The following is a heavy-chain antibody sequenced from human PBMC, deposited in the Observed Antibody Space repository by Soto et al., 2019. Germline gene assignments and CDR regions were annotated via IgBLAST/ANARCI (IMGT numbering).Heavy chain of an antibody. CDR2: IGSSGDSTI. Sequence: GGSLRLSCAASGFTFSIYSMNWVRQAPGKGLEWVSYIGSSGDSTIYYADSVRGRFTISRDNAKNALYLQMNSLRDEDSALYYCVKGEGYCSGGSCYNWFDRWGQGTLVTVSS. V-gene: IGHV3-48*02. J-gene: IGHJ5*02. D-gene: IGHD2-15*01. CDR3: VKGEGYCSGGSCYNWFDR. CDR1: GFTFSIYS.